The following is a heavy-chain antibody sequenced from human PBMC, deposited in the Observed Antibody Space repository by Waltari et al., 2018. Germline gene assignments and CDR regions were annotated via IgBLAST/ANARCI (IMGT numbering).Heavy chain of an antibody. CDR3: AKDLLAAAGTGAFDI. D-gene: IGHD6-13*01. J-gene: IGHJ3*02. CDR2: ISWNSGSI. Sequence: EVQLVESGGGLVQPGRSLRLSCAASGFTFDDYAMHWVRQAPGKGLEWVSGISWNSGSIGYADSVKGRFTISRDNAKNSLYLQMNSLRAEDTALYYCAKDLLAAAGTGAFDIWGQGTMVTVSS. V-gene: IGHV3-9*01. CDR1: GFTFDDYA.